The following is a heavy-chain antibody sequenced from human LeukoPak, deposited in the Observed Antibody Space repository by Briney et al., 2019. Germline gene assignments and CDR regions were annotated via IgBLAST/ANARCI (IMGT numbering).Heavy chain of an antibody. CDR2: IYYSGST. CDR1: GVSISSYY. V-gene: IGHV4-59*01. D-gene: IGHD2-2*01. J-gene: IGHJ6*03. CDR3: ARAPRTPRYCSSTSCYHGGYYYYYYMDV. Sequence: SETLSLTCTVSGVSISSYYWSRIRQPPGKGLEWVGYIYYSGSTNYNPSLKSRVTISLDSSKNQFPLMLSAVTAADTAVYYCARAPRTPRYCSSTSCYHGGYYYYYYMDVWGKGTTVTVSS.